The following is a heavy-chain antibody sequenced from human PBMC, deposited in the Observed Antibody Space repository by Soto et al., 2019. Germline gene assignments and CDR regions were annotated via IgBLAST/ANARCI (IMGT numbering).Heavy chain of an antibody. V-gene: IGHV4-34*01. CDR2: INHSGST. CDR3: VRFWPPPYSYGLADYPDPFDF. CDR1: GGSFSGYY. Sequence: PSETLSLTCAVYGGSFSGYYWTWSRQPPGTGLEWIGEINHSGSTNYNPSLKSRVTISVDTSKNQFSLKLSSVTAADTAVYYCVRFWPPPYSYGLADYPDPFDFCGQGTLVIVSS. D-gene: IGHD2-21*01. J-gene: IGHJ4*02.